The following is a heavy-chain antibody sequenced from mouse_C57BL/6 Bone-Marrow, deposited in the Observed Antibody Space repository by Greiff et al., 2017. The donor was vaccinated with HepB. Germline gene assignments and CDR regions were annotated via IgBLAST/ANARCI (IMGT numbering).Heavy chain of an antibody. J-gene: IGHJ3*01. CDR3: ARNSNYGLWFAY. V-gene: IGHV1-39*01. CDR1: GYSFTDYN. Sequence: VQLQQSGPELVKPGASVKISCKASGYSFTDYNMNWVKQSNGKGLEWIGVINPNYGTTSYNQKFKGKATLTVDQSASTAYRQLNSLTSEDSAVYYCARNSNYGLWFAYWGQGTLVTVSA. D-gene: IGHD2-5*01. CDR2: INPNYGTT.